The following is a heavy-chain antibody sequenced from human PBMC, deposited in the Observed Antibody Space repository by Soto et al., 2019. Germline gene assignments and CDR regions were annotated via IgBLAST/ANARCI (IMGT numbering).Heavy chain of an antibody. D-gene: IGHD3-10*01. J-gene: IGHJ5*02. V-gene: IGHV4-39*01. CDR3: SVHMGGELSVDWFGP. Sequence: QLQLQESGPGLVKPSETLSLTCTVSGGSISSSSYYWGWIRQPPGKGLEWIGSIYYSGSTYYNPSLKSRVTITVDKSKNQFFLKLSSGTAADAAGYYCSVHMGGELSVDWFGPWGQGTLVTVSS. CDR2: IYYSGST. CDR1: GGSISSSSYY.